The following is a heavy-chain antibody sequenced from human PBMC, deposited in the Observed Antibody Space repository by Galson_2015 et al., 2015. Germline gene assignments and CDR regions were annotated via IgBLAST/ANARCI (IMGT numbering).Heavy chain of an antibody. J-gene: IGHJ5*02. D-gene: IGHD3-3*01. CDR3: ARGYDFWSGYYPNWFDP. CDR2: IIPIFGTA. V-gene: IGHV1-69*13. Sequence: SVKVSCKASGGTFSSYAISWVRQAPGQGLEWMGGIIPIFGTANYAQKFQGRVTITADESTSTAYMELSSLRSEDTAVYYCARGYDFWSGYYPNWFDPWGQGTLVTVSS. CDR1: GGTFSSYA.